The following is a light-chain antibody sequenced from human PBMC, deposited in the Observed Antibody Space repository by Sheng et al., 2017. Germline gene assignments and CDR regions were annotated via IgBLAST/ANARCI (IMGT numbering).Light chain of an antibody. CDR2: RTL. V-gene: IGLV3-25*03. CDR3: QSLVTSGTYV. CDR1: ALAKHY. Sequence: SYELTQPPSVSVSPGQTATITCSGDALAKHYTYWYQQRPGQAPTSGGYIRTLRGPPGIPERFSGSTSGTTVTLTISGVQAEDEADYYCQSLVTSGTYVFGPGTQVTVL. J-gene: IGLJ1*01.